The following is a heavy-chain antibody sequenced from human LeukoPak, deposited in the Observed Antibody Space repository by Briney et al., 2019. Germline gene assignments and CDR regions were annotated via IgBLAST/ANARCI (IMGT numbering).Heavy chain of an antibody. V-gene: IGHV4-39*07. D-gene: IGHD3-3*01. J-gene: IGHJ4*02. Sequence: SETLSLTCTVSGGSISSSSYYWGWIRQPPGTGLEWIGSIYYSGSTYYNPSLKSRVTISVDTSKNQFSLKLSSVTAADTAVYYCARVPLRFLEWLYSFDYWGQGTLVTVSS. CDR3: ARVPLRFLEWLYSFDY. CDR2: IYYSGST. CDR1: GGSISSSSYY.